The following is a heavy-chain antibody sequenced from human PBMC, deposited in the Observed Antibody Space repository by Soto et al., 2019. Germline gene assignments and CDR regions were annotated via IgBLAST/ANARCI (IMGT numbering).Heavy chain of an antibody. J-gene: IGHJ4*02. CDR3: VSHRNYIVVSGSYFDY. CDR2: IYYSGST. Sequence: SETLSLTCTVSGDSISSYYWSWIRQPPGKGLEWIGYIYYSGSTNYNPSLKSRVTISVDTSKNQFSLKLTSMTAADTAVYFCVSHRNYIVVSGSYFDYWSQGTLVTVSS. V-gene: IGHV4-59*08. CDR1: GDSISSYY. D-gene: IGHD6-19*01.